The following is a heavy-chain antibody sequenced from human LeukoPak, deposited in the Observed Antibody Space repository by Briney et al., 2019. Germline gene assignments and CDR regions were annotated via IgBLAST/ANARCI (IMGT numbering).Heavy chain of an antibody. V-gene: IGHV4-30-2*02. Sequence: SETLSLTCAVSGVAISRGGYAWNWIRQPPGKGLEWIAYIYHSGTTYYNPSLKSRVTISVDTSKNQFSLKLSSVTADDTAVYYCASAVGGQQWLVGHDAFDIWGQGTMVTVSS. CDR3: ASAVGGQQWLVGHDAFDI. J-gene: IGHJ3*02. D-gene: IGHD6-19*01. CDR2: IYHSGTT. CDR1: GVAISRGGYA.